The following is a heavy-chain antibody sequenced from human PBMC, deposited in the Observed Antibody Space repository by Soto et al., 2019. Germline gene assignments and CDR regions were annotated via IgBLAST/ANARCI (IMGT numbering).Heavy chain of an antibody. V-gene: IGHV4-31*03. D-gene: IGHD3-10*01. CDR1: GGSITSGAYY. CDR2: IYYSGRI. J-gene: IGHJ4*02. Sequence: QVPLQASGPGLVKPSQTLSLTCSVSGGSITSGAYYWSWIRQHPGTGLEWIGFIYYSGRIYYNPSLKSRVTISLDTSENQFSLKLNSVTAAATAVYYCARDLRGGTLFDYWGQGALVTVSS. CDR3: ARDLRGGTLFDY.